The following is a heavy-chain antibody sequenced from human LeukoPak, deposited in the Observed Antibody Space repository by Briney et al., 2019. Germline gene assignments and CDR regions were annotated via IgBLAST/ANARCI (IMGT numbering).Heavy chain of an antibody. CDR1: GGSFSGNY. V-gene: IGHV4-34*01. CDR3: ATSGYSGYDLNS. CDR2: INHSGST. D-gene: IGHD5-12*01. J-gene: IGHJ4*02. Sequence: PSETLSLTCAVYGGSFSGNYWSWIRQPPGKGLEWIGDINHSGSTNYNPSLKSRVTISVDTSKNQFSLKLSSVTAADTAMYYCATSGYSGYDLNSWGQGTLVTVSS.